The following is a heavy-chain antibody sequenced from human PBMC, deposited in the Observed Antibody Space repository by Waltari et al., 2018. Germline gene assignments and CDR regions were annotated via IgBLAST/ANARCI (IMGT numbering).Heavy chain of an antibody. D-gene: IGHD6-19*01. CDR3: AKSEQWLPSDAFDI. Sequence: EVQLVESGGGLVQPGGSLRLSCAASGFTFSSYEMNWVRQAPGKGLEWVSYISRSGSTIYYADSVKGRFTISRDNAKNSLYRQMNSLRAEDTAVYYCAKSEQWLPSDAFDIWGQGTMVTVSS. CDR2: ISRSGSTI. V-gene: IGHV3-48*03. J-gene: IGHJ3*02. CDR1: GFTFSSYE.